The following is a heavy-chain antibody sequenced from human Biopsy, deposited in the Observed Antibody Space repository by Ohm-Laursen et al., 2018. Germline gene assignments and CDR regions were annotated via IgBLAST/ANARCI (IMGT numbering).Heavy chain of an antibody. J-gene: IGHJ4*02. CDR2: ISYTGYT. CDR1: GGSFTGHY. V-gene: IGHV4-59*11. Sequence: SDTLSLTCTVSGGSFTGHYWSWIRQPPGKGLEWIGHISYTGYTSYNASLKSRVTISVDTSRNHFSLRLSSLTAADTAVYYCARGEVTFGELIVSLDSWGQGTLVTVSS. CDR3: ARGEVTFGELIVSLDS. D-gene: IGHD3-16*02.